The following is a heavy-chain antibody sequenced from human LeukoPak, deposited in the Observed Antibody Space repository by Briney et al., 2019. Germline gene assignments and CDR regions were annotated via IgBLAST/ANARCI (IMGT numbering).Heavy chain of an antibody. CDR2: IVSTSSLM. V-gene: IGHV3-21*01. CDR1: GFTFSTYN. CDR3: AKGTHIVVVANNIYYFDY. D-gene: IGHD2-15*01. Sequence: GGSLRLSCVASGFTFSTYNMNWVRQAPGKGLEWVSSIVSTSSLMSYSDSVKGRFTISRDNAKNSVYLQMNSLRAEDTAVYYCAKGTHIVVVANNIYYFDYWGQGTLVTVPS. J-gene: IGHJ4*02.